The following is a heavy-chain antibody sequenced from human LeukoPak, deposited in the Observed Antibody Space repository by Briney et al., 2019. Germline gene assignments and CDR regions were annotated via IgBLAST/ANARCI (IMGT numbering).Heavy chain of an antibody. CDR3: TRDLGSIAPHWFDP. CDR2: ISYDGSNE. Sequence: GGSLRLSCAASGFTFSSYAMHWVRQAPGKGLEWVGFISYDGSNEDFADSVKGRFTISRDNAKNSLYLQMNSLRAEDTAVYYCTRDLGSIAPHWFDPWGQGTLVTVSS. D-gene: IGHD6-6*01. J-gene: IGHJ5*02. CDR1: GFTFSSYA. V-gene: IGHV3-30*03.